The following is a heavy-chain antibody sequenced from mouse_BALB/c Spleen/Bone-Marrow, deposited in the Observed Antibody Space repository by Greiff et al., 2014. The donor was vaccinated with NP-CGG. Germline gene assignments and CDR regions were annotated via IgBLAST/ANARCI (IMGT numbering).Heavy chain of an antibody. V-gene: IGHV3-6*02. CDR2: ISYDGSN. Sequence: EVQLQQSGPGLVKPSQSLSLSCSVTGYSITSGYYWNWIRQFPGNKLEWMGYISYDGSNNYNPSLKNRISITRDTSKNQFFLKLNSVTTEDTATYYCARGSGYWGQGTTLTVSS. J-gene: IGHJ2*01. CDR1: GYSITSGYY. CDR3: ARGSGY.